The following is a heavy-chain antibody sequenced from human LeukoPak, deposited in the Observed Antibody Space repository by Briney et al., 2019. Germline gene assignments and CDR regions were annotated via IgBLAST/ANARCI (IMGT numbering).Heavy chain of an antibody. V-gene: IGHV4-34*01. CDR3: ARGKKVFWSGYYDWNYFDY. D-gene: IGHD3-3*01. CDR2: INHSGST. Sequence: SETLSLTCAVSGGSFSGYYWSWIRQPPGKGLEWIGEINHSGSTNYNPSLKSRVTISVDTSKNQFSLKLSSVTAADTAVYYCARGKKVFWSGYYDWNYFDYWGQGTLVTVSS. J-gene: IGHJ4*02. CDR1: GGSFSGYY.